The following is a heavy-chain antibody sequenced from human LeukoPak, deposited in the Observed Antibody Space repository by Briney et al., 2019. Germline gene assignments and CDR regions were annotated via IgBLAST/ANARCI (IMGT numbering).Heavy chain of an antibody. CDR1: GYTFTSYG. CDR3: AREGAITIFGVVRQAAVDY. CDR2: ISAYNGNT. J-gene: IGHJ4*02. Sequence: GASVKVSCKASGYTFTSYGISWVRQAPGQGLEWMGWISAYNGNTNYAQKLQGRVTMTTDTSTSTAYMELRSLRSDDTAVYYCAREGAITIFGVVRQAAVDYWGQGTLVTVSS. V-gene: IGHV1-18*01. D-gene: IGHD3-3*01.